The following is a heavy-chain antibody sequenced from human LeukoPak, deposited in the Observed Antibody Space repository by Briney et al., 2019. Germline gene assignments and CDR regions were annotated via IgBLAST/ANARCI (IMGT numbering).Heavy chain of an antibody. Sequence: ASVKVSCKASGYTFTGYYMHWVRQAPGQGLEWMGRINPNSGGTSYAQKFQGRVTMTRDTSISTAYMELSRLRSDDTAVYYCARLYFRAYYDSSGRSSQRLLGGMDVWGQGTTVTVSS. D-gene: IGHD3-22*01. V-gene: IGHV1-2*06. CDR2: INPNSGGT. J-gene: IGHJ6*02. CDR3: ARLYFRAYYDSSGRSSQRLLGGMDV. CDR1: GYTFTGYY.